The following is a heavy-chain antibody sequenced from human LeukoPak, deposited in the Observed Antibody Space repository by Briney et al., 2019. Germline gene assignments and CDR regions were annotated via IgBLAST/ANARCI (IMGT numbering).Heavy chain of an antibody. J-gene: IGHJ4*02. Sequence: SETLSLTCAVYGGSFSGYYWSWIRQPPGKGLEWIGEINHSGSTNYNPSLKSRVTISVDTSKNQFSLKLSSVTAADTAVYYCARVPYSSSSGFDYWGQGTLVTVSS. CDR2: INHSGST. CDR3: ARVPYSSSSGFDY. V-gene: IGHV4-34*01. CDR1: GGSFSGYY. D-gene: IGHD6-13*01.